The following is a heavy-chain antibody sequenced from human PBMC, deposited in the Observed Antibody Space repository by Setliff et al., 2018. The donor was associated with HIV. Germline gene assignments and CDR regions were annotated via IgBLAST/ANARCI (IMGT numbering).Heavy chain of an antibody. V-gene: IGHV4-61*02. CDR3: VRDTGYILSGYRPHWYFDL. Sequence: PSETLSLTCTVSGGFISSGSYYWSWIRQPAGKGLEWIGRIYTSGSTNYNPSLKSRVTISVDTSKNQFSLKLSSVTAADTAVYYCVRDTGYILSGYRPHWYFDLWGRGTLVTVSS. CDR1: GGFISSGSYY. CDR2: IYTSGST. J-gene: IGHJ2*01. D-gene: IGHD3-9*01.